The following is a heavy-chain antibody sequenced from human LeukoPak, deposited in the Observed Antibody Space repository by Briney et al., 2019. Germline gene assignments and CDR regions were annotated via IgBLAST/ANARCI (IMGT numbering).Heavy chain of an antibody. Sequence: GASVKVSCKASGYTFSTYGISWVRQAPGQGLEWMGWISTYNGNTEYAQQFQGRVTMTTDTSTSTAYMELRSLRPDDTAVYYCARDPPHSSGPNSPCFEYWGQGTLVTVSS. D-gene: IGHD6-19*01. CDR2: ISTYNGNT. CDR3: ARDPPHSSGPNSPCFEY. J-gene: IGHJ4*02. V-gene: IGHV1-18*01. CDR1: GYTFSTYG.